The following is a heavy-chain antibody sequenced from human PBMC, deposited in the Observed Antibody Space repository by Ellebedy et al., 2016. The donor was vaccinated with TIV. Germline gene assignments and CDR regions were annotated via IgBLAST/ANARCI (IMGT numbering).Heavy chain of an antibody. CDR1: GFLFNQYG. CDR3: ANMAWGNEDYSVDS. Sequence: GESLKISXAASGFLFNQYGMHWVRQAPGKGLEWVAVIANDGRNKYYGDSVKGRFTISRDNSKNTLYLQMNSLKVEDTVVYYCANMAWGNEDYSVDSWGQGTLVTVSS. J-gene: IGHJ5*01. V-gene: IGHV3-30*18. CDR2: IANDGRNK. D-gene: IGHD2-21*01.